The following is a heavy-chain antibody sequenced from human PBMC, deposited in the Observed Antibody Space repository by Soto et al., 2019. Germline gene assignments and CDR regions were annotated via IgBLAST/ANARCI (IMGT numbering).Heavy chain of an antibody. D-gene: IGHD1-1*01. CDR3: AKGQGNWNDGDGFDI. J-gene: IGHJ3*02. Sequence: EVQLVESGGGLVQPGRSLRLSCAASGFTFDDYGMHWVRQAPGKGLEWVSGISWNSGSIGYADSVKGRFTISRDNARNSLYLHMNSLRAEDTALYYCAKGQGNWNDGDGFDIWGEGTTVTVSS. V-gene: IGHV3-9*01. CDR2: ISWNSGSI. CDR1: GFTFDDYG.